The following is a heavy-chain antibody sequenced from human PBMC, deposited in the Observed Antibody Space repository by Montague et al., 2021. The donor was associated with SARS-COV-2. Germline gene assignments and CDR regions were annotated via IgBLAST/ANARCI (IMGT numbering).Heavy chain of an antibody. CDR1: GGSISSGSYY. J-gene: IGHJ4*02. CDR2: IYTSGST. V-gene: IGHV4-61*09. CDR3: ARVVGFAFDY. D-gene: IGHD2-21*01. Sequence: TLSLTCTVSGGSISSGSYYWSWIRQPAGKGLEWIGHIYTSGSTNYNPSLKSRVTISIDTSKNQFSLKLSSVTAADTAVYYCARVVGFAFDYWGQGTLVTVSS.